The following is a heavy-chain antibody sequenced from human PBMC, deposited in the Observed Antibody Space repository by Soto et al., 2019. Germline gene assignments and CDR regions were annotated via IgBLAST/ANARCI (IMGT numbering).Heavy chain of an antibody. D-gene: IGHD6-13*01. CDR3: ARGIAAAGPNFDY. J-gene: IGHJ4*02. Sequence: QVQLQQWGAGLLKPSETLSLTCAVYGGSFSGYYWSWIRQPPGKGLEWIGEINHSGSTNYNPSLKSRVTISVDTAKNQFSLKLSSVTAADTAVYDCARGIAAAGPNFDYWGQGTLVIVSS. V-gene: IGHV4-34*01. CDR2: INHSGST. CDR1: GGSFSGYY.